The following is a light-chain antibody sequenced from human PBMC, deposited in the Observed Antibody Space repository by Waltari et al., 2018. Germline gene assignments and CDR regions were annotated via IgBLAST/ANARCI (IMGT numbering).Light chain of an antibody. CDR3: SSYAGSYTLV. CDR2: GVR. J-gene: IGLJ3*02. Sequence: QRKPGKAPKHRIHGVRERPSGVPDRCSGSKSGSTASLTISGLQAEDEADYYCSSYAGSYTLVLGGGTKLTVL. V-gene: IGLV2-11*01.